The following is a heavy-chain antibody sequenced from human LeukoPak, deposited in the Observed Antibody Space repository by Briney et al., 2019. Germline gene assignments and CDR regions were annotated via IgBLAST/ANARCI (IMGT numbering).Heavy chain of an antibody. CDR2: IYYSGST. V-gene: IGHV4-59*12. J-gene: IGHJ4*02. D-gene: IGHD2-2*01. CDR1: GVSISSYY. CDR3: ARARGLWDIVVVPAAMKAFDY. Sequence: PSETLSLTCTVSGVSISSYYWSWIRQPPGKGLEWMGYIYYSGSTNYNPSLKSGVTISVDTSKNQFSLKLSSVTAADTAVYYCARARGLWDIVVVPAAMKAFDYWGRGTLVTVSS.